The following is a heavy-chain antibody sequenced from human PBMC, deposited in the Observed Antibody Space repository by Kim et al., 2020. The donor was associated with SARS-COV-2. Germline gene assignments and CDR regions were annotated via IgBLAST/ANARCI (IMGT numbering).Heavy chain of an antibody. V-gene: IGHV4-39*01. CDR2: IYYSGST. CDR1: GGSISSGSYY. CDR3: ARLQGWIQLWYFDY. J-gene: IGHJ4*01. Sequence: SETLSLTCTVSGGSISSGSYYWGWIRQPPGKGLEWIGSIYYSGSTYYNPSLKSRVTISVDTSKNQFSLKLSSVTAADTAVYYCARLQGWIQLWYFDYWG. D-gene: IGHD5-18*01.